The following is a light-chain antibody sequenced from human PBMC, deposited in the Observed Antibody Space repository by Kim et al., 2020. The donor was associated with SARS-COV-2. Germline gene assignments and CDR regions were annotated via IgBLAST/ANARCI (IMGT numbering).Light chain of an antibody. Sequence: PGERATLYCRASHSVSSSLLWNQQKPGQAPRPLIYDASNRATGVPARFSGSGSGTDFTLTISSLEPEDFAVYYCQHRGNWPPFGQGTKLEI. CDR3: QHRGNWPP. J-gene: IGKJ1*01. CDR1: HSVSSS. V-gene: IGKV3-11*01. CDR2: DAS.